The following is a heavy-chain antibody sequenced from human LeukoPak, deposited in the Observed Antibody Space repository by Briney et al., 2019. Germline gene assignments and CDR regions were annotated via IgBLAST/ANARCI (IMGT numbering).Heavy chain of an antibody. D-gene: IGHD5-12*01. CDR2: ISGSGGST. CDR1: GFTFNNYA. V-gene: IGHV3-23*01. CDR3: AKDGYSGHDVFDC. J-gene: IGHJ4*02. Sequence: PGGSLRLSCAASGFTFNNYAMSWVRQAPGKGLEWVSTISGSGGSTYYADSVKGRFTISRDKSKNTLYLQMNSLRVEDTAVYYCAKDGYSGHDVFDCWGQGTLVTVSS.